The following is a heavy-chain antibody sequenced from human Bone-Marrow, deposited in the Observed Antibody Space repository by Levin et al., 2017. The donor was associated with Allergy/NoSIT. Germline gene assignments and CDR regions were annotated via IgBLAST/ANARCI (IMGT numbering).Heavy chain of an antibody. CDR3: ARYSRGWYLLDP. CDR1: GGTFSSYA. CDR2: IIPIFGTA. D-gene: IGHD6-19*01. J-gene: IGHJ5*02. V-gene: IGHV1-69*06. Sequence: ASVKVSCKASGGTFSSYAISWVRQAPGQGLEWMGGIIPIFGTANYAQKFQGRVTITADKSTSTAYMELSSLRSEDTAVYYCARYSRGWYLLDPWGQGTLVTVSS.